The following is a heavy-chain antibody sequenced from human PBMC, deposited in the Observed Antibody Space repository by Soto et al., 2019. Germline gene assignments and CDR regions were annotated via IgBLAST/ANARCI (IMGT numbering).Heavy chain of an antibody. V-gene: IGHV3-49*03. CDR2: IRSKAYGGTT. D-gene: IGHD2-2*01. CDR1: GFTFGDYA. Sequence: GGSLRLSCTASGFTFGDYAMSWFRQAPGKGLEWVGFIRSKAYGGTTEYAASVKGRFTISRDDSKSIAHLQMNSLKTEDIAVYYCTRDYDGGGIVVVPASFYYFDYWGQGTLVTVSS. J-gene: IGHJ4*02. CDR3: TRDYDGGGIVVVPASFYYFDY.